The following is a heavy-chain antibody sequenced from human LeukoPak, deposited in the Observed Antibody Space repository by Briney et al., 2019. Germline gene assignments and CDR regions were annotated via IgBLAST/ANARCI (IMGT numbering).Heavy chain of an antibody. D-gene: IGHD2-2*01. V-gene: IGHV4-39*01. Sequence: SETLSLTCTVSGGSLSSSSYYWGWLRQPPGRGREWIGSIYYSGSTYYNPSLKSRVTISVDTSKNQFSLKLSSVPAADTAVYYCARFPARGDIVVVPAASDAFDIWGQGTMVTVSS. CDR2: IYYSGST. CDR1: GGSLSSSSYY. J-gene: IGHJ3*02. CDR3: ARFPARGDIVVVPAASDAFDI.